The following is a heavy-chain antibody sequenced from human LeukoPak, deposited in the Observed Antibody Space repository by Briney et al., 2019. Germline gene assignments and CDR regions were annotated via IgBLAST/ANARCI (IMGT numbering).Heavy chain of an antibody. CDR2: INWNGGST. D-gene: IGHD5-18*01. CDR1: GFTFSSYG. CDR3: ARSDTAMVYDAFDI. J-gene: IGHJ3*02. V-gene: IGHV3-20*04. Sequence: GGSLRLSCAASGFTFSSYGMHWVRQAPGKGLEWVSGINWNGGSTGYADSVKGRFTISRDNAKNSLYLQMNSLRAEDTALYYCARSDTAMVYDAFDIWGQGTMVTVSS.